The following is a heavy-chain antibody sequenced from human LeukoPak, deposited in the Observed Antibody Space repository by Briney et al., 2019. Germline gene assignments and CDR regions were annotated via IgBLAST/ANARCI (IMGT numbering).Heavy chain of an antibody. CDR3: ATCRGPGWPGWYFDV. J-gene: IGHJ2*01. CDR1: GFSFGGSW. D-gene: IGHD6-19*01. Sequence: GFLRLSCAASGFSFGGSWMSWLRQAPGKGLEWVANIEQDEREIFYADSVKGRFTIFRDDAKKSLYLQMNSLRVEDTAVYYCATCRGPGWPGWYFDVWGRGTLVTVSS. CDR2: IEQDEREI. V-gene: IGHV3-7*01.